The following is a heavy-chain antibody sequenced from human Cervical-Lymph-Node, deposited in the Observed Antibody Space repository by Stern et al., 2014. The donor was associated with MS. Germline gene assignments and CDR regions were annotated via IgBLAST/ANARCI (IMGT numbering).Heavy chain of an antibody. V-gene: IGHV1-69*01. CDR3: ARMRGEGLDV. CDR2: IIPTLQTT. D-gene: IGHD3-16*01. CDR1: GGTFSSYG. Sequence: QVQLVQSGAEVKKPGSSVKVSCKASGGTFSSYGVTWVRQAPGQGLEWMGVIIPTLQTTQNAEKFQGRVTITADEYSSTAYMELSSLRSEDTAMYYCARMRGEGLDVWGQGTTVTVSS. J-gene: IGHJ6*02.